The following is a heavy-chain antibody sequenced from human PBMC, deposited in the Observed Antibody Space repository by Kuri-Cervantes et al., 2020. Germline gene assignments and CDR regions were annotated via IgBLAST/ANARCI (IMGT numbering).Heavy chain of an antibody. CDR2: TKSKTDGGTT. V-gene: IGHV3-15*01. D-gene: IGHD4-17*01. J-gene: IGHJ3*02. CDR1: GFTFSNAW. CDR3: TTDEDYGAFDI. Sequence: GESLKISCAASGFTFSNAWMSWVRQAPGKGLEWVGRTKSKTDGGTTDYAAPVKGRFTISRDDSKNTLYLQMNSLKTEDTAVYYRTTDEDYGAFDIWGQGTMVTVSS.